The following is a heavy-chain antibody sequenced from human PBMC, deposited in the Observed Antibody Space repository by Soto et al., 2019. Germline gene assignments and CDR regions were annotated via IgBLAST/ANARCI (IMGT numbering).Heavy chain of an antibody. Sequence: PGESLKISCKGSGYSFTSYWICWVRQMPGKGLEWMGIIYPGDSDTRYSPSFQGQVTISADRSISTAYLQWSSLKASDTAMYYCARTGLGDYYYMDVWGKGTTVTVSS. V-gene: IGHV5-51*01. D-gene: IGHD3-16*01. CDR2: IYPGDSDT. CDR3: ARTGLGDYYYMDV. J-gene: IGHJ6*03. CDR1: GYSFTSYW.